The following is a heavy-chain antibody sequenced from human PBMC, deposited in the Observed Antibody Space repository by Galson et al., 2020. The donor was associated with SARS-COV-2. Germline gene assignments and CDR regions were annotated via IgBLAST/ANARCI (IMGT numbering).Heavy chain of an antibody. CDR2: IKGDETGI. V-gene: IGHV3-7*01. D-gene: IGHD2-15*01. CDR3: ATGIGWHFNL. J-gene: IGHJ2*01. CDR1: EFTFSRDSW. Sequence: GGSLRLSCAASEFTFSRDSWMTWVRQAPGKGLEWVAHIKGDETGIHYVDSVEGRFTISTDNTKKSLFLQMNTLKVDDTAVYYCATGIGWHFNLWGRGTLVTVSS.